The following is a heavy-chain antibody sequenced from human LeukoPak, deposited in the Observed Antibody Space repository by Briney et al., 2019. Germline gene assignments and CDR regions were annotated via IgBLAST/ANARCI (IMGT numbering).Heavy chain of an antibody. J-gene: IGHJ4*02. Sequence: PSETLSLTCTVSGGSISNYYWSWLRQPPGKGLEWSGYVFYSGSTNYNPSLSSRVTISVDTSKNHFSLKLSSVSAADTALYYCALLWFGPQADFDYWGQGTLVTVSS. CDR1: GGSISNYY. D-gene: IGHD3-10*01. CDR2: VFYSGST. V-gene: IGHV4-59*12. CDR3: ALLWFGPQADFDY.